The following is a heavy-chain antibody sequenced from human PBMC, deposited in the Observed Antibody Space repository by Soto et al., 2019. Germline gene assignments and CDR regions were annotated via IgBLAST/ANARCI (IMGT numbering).Heavy chain of an antibody. CDR1: GFTFTNSA. Sequence: SVKVSCKASGFTFTNSAVQWVRQAGGQRLEWIGWIVVGSGNTNYAQKFQGRVTITRDTSASTAYMELSSLRSEDTAVYYCARDQPSSSGDYWGQGTLVTVSS. CDR2: IVVGSGNT. D-gene: IGHD6-6*01. J-gene: IGHJ4*02. V-gene: IGHV1-58*01. CDR3: ARDQPSSSGDY.